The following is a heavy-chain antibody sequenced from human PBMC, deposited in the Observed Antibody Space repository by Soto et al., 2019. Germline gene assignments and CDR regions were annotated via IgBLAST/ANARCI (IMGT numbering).Heavy chain of an antibody. D-gene: IGHD3-16*01. CDR2: ISSSSSTI. CDR1: GFTFSSYS. J-gene: IGHJ6*04. CDR3: ARGPYMITCLADV. Sequence: GGSLSLSCAASGFTFSSYSMNWVRQAPGKGLEWVSYISSSSSTIYYADSVKGRFTISRDNAKNSLYLQMNSLRAEDTAVYYCARGPYMITCLADVWGKGTTVTVSS. V-gene: IGHV3-48*01.